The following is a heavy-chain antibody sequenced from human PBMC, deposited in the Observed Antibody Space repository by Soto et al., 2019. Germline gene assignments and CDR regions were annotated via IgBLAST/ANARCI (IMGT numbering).Heavy chain of an antibody. CDR1: GFTFSSYG. D-gene: IGHD3-22*01. V-gene: IGHV3-33*01. J-gene: IGHJ6*02. Sequence: QVQLVESGGGVVQPGRSLRLSCAASGFTFSSYGMHWVRQAPGKGLEWVAVIWYDGSNKYYADSVKGRFTISRDNSKNPLYLQMNSLRAEDTAVYYCARGDYYDSTLYGMDIWGQGTTVTVSS. CDR2: IWYDGSNK. CDR3: ARGDYYDSTLYGMDI.